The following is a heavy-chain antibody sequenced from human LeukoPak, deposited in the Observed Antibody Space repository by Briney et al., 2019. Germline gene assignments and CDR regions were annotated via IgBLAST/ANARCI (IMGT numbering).Heavy chain of an antibody. J-gene: IGHJ6*03. Sequence: PSETLSLTCAVSGGSTSRYYWSWIRQPPGKGLEWIGYIYTSGNTNYNPSLKSRVTISVDTSKNQFSLNLRSVTAADTAVYYCARLSPYYYMDVWDKGTTVTVSS. CDR3: ARLSPYYYMDV. CDR1: GGSTSRYY. V-gene: IGHV4-4*09. CDR2: IYTSGNT.